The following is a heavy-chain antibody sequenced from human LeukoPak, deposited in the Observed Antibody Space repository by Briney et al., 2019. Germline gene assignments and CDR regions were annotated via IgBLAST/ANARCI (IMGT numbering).Heavy chain of an antibody. CDR1: GGSFSGYS. CDR2: INQRRNT. J-gene: IGHJ2*01. CDR3: ARHGWHAWYFDL. D-gene: IGHD6-19*01. V-gene: IGHV4-34*01. Sequence: SETLSLTCAVYGGSFSGYSWSWIRQPPGKGLEWIGEINQRRNTNYNPSLKSRVTISIDTSKNQFSLKLSSVTAADTAVYYCARHGWHAWYFDLWGRGTLVTVS.